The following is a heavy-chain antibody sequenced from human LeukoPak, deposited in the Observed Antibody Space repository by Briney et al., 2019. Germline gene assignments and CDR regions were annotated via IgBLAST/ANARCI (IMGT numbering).Heavy chain of an antibody. D-gene: IGHD4-17*01. CDR3: AKERQTGDYFTSDY. V-gene: IGHV3-23*01. CDR1: GFTFSSYT. Sequence: GGSLRLSCAASGFTFSSYTMSWVRQAPGEGLEWLSAINNRGSSTYCAGSVKDRFTIYRDNSENTLYLQMNSLTVDDTAVYFCAKERQTGDYFTSDYWGQGTLVTVSS. CDR2: INNRGSST. J-gene: IGHJ4*02.